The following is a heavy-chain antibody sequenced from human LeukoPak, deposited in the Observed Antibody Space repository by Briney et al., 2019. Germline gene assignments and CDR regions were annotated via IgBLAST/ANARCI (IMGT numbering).Heavy chain of an antibody. V-gene: IGHV1-2*02. CDR1: GYIFTTYF. J-gene: IGHJ4*02. CDR3: AREGGYDILTGYQDY. CDR2: INPNNGDT. Sequence: ASVKVSCKSSGYIFTTYFIHWVRQAPGQGLEWMGWINPNNGDTNYVQKFQGRVTMTRDTSISTAYMKLTRLRSDDTAVYYCAREGGYDILTGYQDYWGQGTLVTVSS. D-gene: IGHD3-9*01.